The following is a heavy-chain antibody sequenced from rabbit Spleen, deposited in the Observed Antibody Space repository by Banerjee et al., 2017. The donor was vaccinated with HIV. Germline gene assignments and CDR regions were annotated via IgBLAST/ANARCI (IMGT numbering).Heavy chain of an antibody. CDR2: IDPVFGIT. V-gene: IGHV1S7*01. CDR1: GFTLSSYY. CDR3: ARDLLYAGYVDYGYGTNL. Sequence: QSLEESGGGLVKPGGSLKLSCTASGFTLSSYYMNWVRQAPGKGLEWIGYIDPVFGITYYANWVNGRFSISRENAQNTVFLQMTSLTAADTATYFCARDLLYAGYVDYGYGTNLWGPGTLVTVS. J-gene: IGHJ4*01. D-gene: IGHD6-1*01.